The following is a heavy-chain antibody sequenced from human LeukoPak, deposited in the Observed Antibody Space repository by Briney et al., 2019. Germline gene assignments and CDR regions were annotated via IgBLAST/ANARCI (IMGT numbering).Heavy chain of an antibody. J-gene: IGHJ5*02. CDR1: GGSISSYY. CDR3: ARISTVGDAA. V-gene: IGHV4-4*07. Sequence: PSETLSLTCTVSGGSISSYYWSWIRQPAGKGLEWIGRIYTSGSTNYNPSLKSRVTMSVDTSKNQFSLKLTTVTVADTAVYYCARISTVGDAAWGQGTLVTASS. CDR2: IYTSGST. D-gene: IGHD1-26*01.